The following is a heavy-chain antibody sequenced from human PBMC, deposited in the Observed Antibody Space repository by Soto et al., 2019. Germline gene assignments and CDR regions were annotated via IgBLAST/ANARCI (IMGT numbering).Heavy chain of an antibody. D-gene: IGHD3-10*01. CDR3: ARDGSMVRERWFDP. CDR1: GFTFIGYW. CDR2: INNDGIDT. Sequence: EVQLVESGGGVVQPGGSLRLSCAASGFTFIGYWMHWVRQGPGKGLVWVARINNDGIDTTYADSVKGRFTISRDNTKNMVYLEMSSLRADDTAVYYCARDGSMVRERWFDPWGQGTLVTVSS. J-gene: IGHJ5*02. V-gene: IGHV3-74*03.